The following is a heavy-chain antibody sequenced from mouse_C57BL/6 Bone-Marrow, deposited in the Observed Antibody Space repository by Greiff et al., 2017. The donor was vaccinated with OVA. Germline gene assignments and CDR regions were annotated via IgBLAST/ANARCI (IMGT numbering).Heavy chain of an antibody. J-gene: IGHJ1*03. V-gene: IGHV1-42*01. CDR2: INPSPGGT. D-gene: IGHD2-1*01. CDR3: AIPCGNYGEWYFDV. CDR1: GYSFTGYY. Sequence: EVQLQQSGPELVKPGASVKISCKASGYSFTGYYMNWVKQSPEKSLEWIGEINPSPGGTTYNQKFKAKATLTVDKSSSTAYMQLKSLTSEDSAVYYCAIPCGNYGEWYFDVWGTGTTVTVSS.